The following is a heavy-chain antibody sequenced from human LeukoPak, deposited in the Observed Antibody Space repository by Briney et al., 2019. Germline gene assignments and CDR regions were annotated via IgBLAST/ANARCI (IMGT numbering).Heavy chain of an antibody. CDR1: GGSISSYY. D-gene: IGHD3-22*01. V-gene: IGHV4-59*01. J-gene: IGHJ3*02. Sequence: SETLSLTCTVSGGSISSYYWSWLRQPPGKGLEWIGYIYNSGGTNYNPSLKSRVTISVDTSKNQFSLKLSSVTAADSAVHYCATRHSIGYYASPAPFDIWGQGTMVTVSS. CDR2: IYNSGGT. CDR3: ATRHSIGYYASPAPFDI.